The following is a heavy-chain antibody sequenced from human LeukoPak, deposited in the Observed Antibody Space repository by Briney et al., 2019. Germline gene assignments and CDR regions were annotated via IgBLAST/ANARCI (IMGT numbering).Heavy chain of an antibody. Sequence: GRSLRLSCAASEFTFSSYGMHWVRQAPGKGLEWVAFISYDGSYKYYGDSVKGRFTISRDNSKNTLYLQMNSLRAEDSAVYYCAKGKTEAYDSSGYWDSYGMDVWGQGTTVTVSS. D-gene: IGHD3-22*01. CDR1: EFTFSSYG. CDR3: AKGKTEAYDSSGYWDSYGMDV. V-gene: IGHV3-30*18. CDR2: ISYDGSYK. J-gene: IGHJ6*02.